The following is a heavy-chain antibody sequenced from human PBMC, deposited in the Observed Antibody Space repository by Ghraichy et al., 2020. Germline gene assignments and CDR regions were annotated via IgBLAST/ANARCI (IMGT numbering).Heavy chain of an antibody. Sequence: GESLNISCAASGFTFSSYWMSWVRQAPGKGLEWVANIKQDGSEKYYVDSVKGRFTISRDNAKNSLYLQMNSLRAEDTAVYYCARVYFSAGTADFDYWGQGTLVTVSS. CDR3: ARVYFSAGTADFDY. J-gene: IGHJ4*02. D-gene: IGHD6-13*01. V-gene: IGHV3-7*03. CDR2: IKQDGSEK. CDR1: GFTFSSYW.